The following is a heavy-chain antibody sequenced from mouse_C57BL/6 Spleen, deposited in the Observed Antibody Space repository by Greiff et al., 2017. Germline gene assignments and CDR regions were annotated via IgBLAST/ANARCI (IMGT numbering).Heavy chain of an antibody. V-gene: IGHV1-19*01. Sequence: EVQLQQPGPVLVKPGASVKLSCKASGYTFTGYYMNWVKQSHGQSLAWIGVINPYNGGTSYNQKFKGKATLTVDKSSSTAYMELNSLTSEDSACYYCASEVTTVVALYAMDYWGQGTSVTVSS. CDR3: ASEVTTVVALYAMDY. J-gene: IGHJ4*01. CDR2: INPYNGGT. D-gene: IGHD1-1*01. CDR1: GYTFTGYY.